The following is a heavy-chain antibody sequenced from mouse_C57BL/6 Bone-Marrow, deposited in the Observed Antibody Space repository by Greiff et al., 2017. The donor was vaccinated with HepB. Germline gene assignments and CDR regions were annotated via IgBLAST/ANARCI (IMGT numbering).Heavy chain of an antibody. CDR2: IDPSDSET. D-gene: IGHD2-3*01. V-gene: IGHV1-52*01. J-gene: IGHJ2*01. Sequence: VQLQQPGAELVRPGSSVKLSCKASGYTFTSYWMHWVKQRPIQGLEWIGNIDPSDSETHYNQKFKDKATLTVDKASSTAYMQLSSLTSEDSAVYYCARLSYDGSDFDYWGQGTTLTVSS. CDR1: GYTFTSYW. CDR3: ARLSYDGSDFDY.